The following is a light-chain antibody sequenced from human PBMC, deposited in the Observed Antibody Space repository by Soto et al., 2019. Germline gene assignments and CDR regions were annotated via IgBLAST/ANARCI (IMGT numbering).Light chain of an antibody. V-gene: IGLV2-8*01. CDR1: SSDISDNKY. CDR2: AVN. J-gene: IGLJ1*01. Sequence: QSALPQPPSASGSPGQTVTISCTGTSSDISDNKYVSWFQQHPGKAPKVLIYAVNKRASGVPDRFSGSKSGNTASLTVSGLRADDEADYYCNSYVGSNNYVFGTGTKVTVL. CDR3: NSYVGSNNYV.